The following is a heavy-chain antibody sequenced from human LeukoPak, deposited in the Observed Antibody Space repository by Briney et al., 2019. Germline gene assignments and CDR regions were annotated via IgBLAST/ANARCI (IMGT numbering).Heavy chain of an antibody. CDR1: GFTFSSYS. D-gene: IGHD1-7*01. J-gene: IGHJ4*02. Sequence: GGSLRLSCAASGFTFSSYSMNLVRQAAGKGLEWVSYISSSSSTTYYADSVKGRFTISRDNAKNSLYLQMNSLRAEDTAVYYCARVPRQLELRILGYWGQGTLVTVSS. CDR2: ISSSSSTT. V-gene: IGHV3-48*01. CDR3: ARVPRQLELRILGY.